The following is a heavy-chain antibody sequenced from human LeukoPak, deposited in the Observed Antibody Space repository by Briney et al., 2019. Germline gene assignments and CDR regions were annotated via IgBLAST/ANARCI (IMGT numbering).Heavy chain of an antibody. CDR2: VSSSGSTI. CDR1: GFTFSSYE. CDR3: AELGITMIGGV. D-gene: IGHD3-10*02. J-gene: IGHJ6*04. V-gene: IGHV3-48*03. Sequence: PGGSLRLSCAASGFTFSSYEMNWVRQAPGKGLEWVSYVSSSGSTIYYADSVKGRFTISRDNAKNSLYLQMNSLRAEDTAVYYCAELGITMIGGVWGKGTTVTVSS.